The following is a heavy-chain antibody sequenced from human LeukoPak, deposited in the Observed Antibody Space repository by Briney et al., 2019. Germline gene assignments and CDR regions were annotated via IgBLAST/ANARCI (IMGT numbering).Heavy chain of an antibody. J-gene: IGHJ4*02. CDR2: INPNSGGT. Sequence: ASVKVSCKASGYTFTGYYMHWVRQAPGQGLEWMGWINPNSGGTNYAQKFQGRVTMTRDTSISTAYMELSSLRSEDTAVYYCARALSGSYHFYYFDYWGQGTLVTVSS. V-gene: IGHV1-2*02. CDR3: ARALSGSYHFYYFDY. D-gene: IGHD1-26*01. CDR1: GYTFTGYY.